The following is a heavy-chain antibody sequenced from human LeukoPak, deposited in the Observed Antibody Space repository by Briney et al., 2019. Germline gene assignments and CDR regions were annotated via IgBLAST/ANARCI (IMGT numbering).Heavy chain of an antibody. J-gene: IGHJ4*02. D-gene: IGHD3-10*01. Sequence: GGSLRLSCAASGFTFNSYSMNWVRQAPGKGLEWVSFISSTSGTIYYADSVRGRFTISRDNGKNTLNLQMNSLRAEDTAVYYCTRDATSYGSGTYNSLYWGQGTLVTVSS. V-gene: IGHV3-48*01. CDR3: TRDATSYGSGTYNSLY. CDR1: GFTFNSYS. CDR2: ISSTSGTI.